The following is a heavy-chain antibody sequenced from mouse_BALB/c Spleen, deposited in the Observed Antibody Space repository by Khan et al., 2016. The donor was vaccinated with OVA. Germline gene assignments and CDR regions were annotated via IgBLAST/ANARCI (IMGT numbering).Heavy chain of an antibody. CDR3: GRDGANYRNDSWFAY. CDR1: GYTFTSYT. V-gene: IGHV1-4*01. Sequence: QVQLQQSGSELARPGASVKMSCNASGYTFTSYTIHWIKQRPGQGLEWIGYINPSNGYTNYNQKFKDKATLTADTSSTTVFMQLSSLTSDDSAVYNGGRDGANYRNDSWFAYWGQGTLVTVSA. CDR2: INPSNGYT. J-gene: IGHJ3*01. D-gene: IGHD2-14*01.